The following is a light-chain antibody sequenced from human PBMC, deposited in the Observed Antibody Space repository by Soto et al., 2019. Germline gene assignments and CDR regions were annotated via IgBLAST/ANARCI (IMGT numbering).Light chain of an antibody. V-gene: IGKV4-1*01. J-gene: IGKJ3*01. CDR1: QSVLYSSNNKNY. CDR3: QQYYSTPFT. Sequence: DIVMTQSPDSLAVSPGERATINCKSSQSVLYSSNNKNYLAWYQQKPGQPPTLLIYWASTRESGVPDRFSGSGSGTDFSLTISSLQAEDVAVYYCQQYYSTPFTFGPGTKVDIK. CDR2: WAS.